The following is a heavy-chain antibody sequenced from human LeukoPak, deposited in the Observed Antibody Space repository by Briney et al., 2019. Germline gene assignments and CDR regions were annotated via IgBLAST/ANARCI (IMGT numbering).Heavy chain of an antibody. CDR2: IYYSGST. CDR3: ARVAGYDFWSGYSRAYYYYMDV. Sequence: SETLSLTCAVSGGSISSYYWSRIRQPPGKGLEWIGYIYYSGSTNYNPSPKSRVTISVDTSKNQFSLKLSSVTAADTAVYYCARVAGYDFWSGYSRAYYYYMDVWGKGTTVTVSS. V-gene: IGHV4-59*01. J-gene: IGHJ6*03. CDR1: GGSISSYY. D-gene: IGHD3-3*01.